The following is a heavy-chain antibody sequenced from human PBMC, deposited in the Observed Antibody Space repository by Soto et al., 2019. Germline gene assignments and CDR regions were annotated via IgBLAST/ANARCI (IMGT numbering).Heavy chain of an antibody. Sequence: QVQLVESGGGVVQPGRSLRLSCAASGFTFSSYGMHWVRQAQGKGLAWVAVFSSDGSNKNYPDSGKGRFTISRENSKKTLYLEMNSLRAEDTAVYYCAKDLGASGSYYKGYFQHWGQGTLVTVSS. CDR2: FSSDGSNK. CDR1: GFTFSSYG. D-gene: IGHD3-10*01. CDR3: AKDLGASGSYYKGYFQH. V-gene: IGHV3-30*18. J-gene: IGHJ1*01.